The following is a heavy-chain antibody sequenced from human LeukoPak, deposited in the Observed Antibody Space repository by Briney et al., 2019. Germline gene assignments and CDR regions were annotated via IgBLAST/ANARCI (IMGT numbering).Heavy chain of an antibody. D-gene: IGHD3-10*01. J-gene: IGHJ1*01. Sequence: GGSLRLSCAASGFGVTNNYMSWVRQAPGKGLEFVSLIYSVASTYYAGSVKGRFTISRDDSKNTVFLQMNSLGPEDTAIYFCTRPHSRGREILNWGQGALVTVSS. CDR2: IYSVAST. V-gene: IGHV3-53*01. CDR1: GFGVTNNY. CDR3: TRPHSRGREILN.